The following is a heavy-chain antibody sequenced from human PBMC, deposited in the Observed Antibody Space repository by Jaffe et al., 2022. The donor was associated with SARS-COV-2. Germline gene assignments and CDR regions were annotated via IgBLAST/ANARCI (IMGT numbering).Heavy chain of an antibody. D-gene: IGHD2-15*01. J-gene: IGHJ5*02. Sequence: EVQLVESGGGLVQPGGSLRLSCAASGFTFSGYWMHWVRQAPGKGLVWVALIYSDGSVTSYADSVKGRFTISRDNDKNTVYLQMNSLTADDTAVYYCVRDYIASLADPWGQGTLVTVSS. CDR1: GFTFSGYW. V-gene: IGHV3-74*01. CDR2: IYSDGSVT. CDR3: VRDYIASLADP.